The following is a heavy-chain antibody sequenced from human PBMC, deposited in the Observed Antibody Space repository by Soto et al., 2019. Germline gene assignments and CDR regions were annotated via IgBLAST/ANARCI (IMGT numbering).Heavy chain of an antibody. J-gene: IGHJ6*02. CDR1: GGSISSGGYY. Sequence: LSLTCTVSGGSISSGGYYWSWIRQHPGKGLEWIGYIYYSGSTYYNPSLKSRVTISVDTSKNQFSLKLSSVTAADTAVYYCARAPTSNYDFWSGYYPEPYGMDVWGQGTTVTVSS. CDR3: ARAPTSNYDFWSGYYPEPYGMDV. D-gene: IGHD3-3*01. V-gene: IGHV4-31*03. CDR2: IYYSGST.